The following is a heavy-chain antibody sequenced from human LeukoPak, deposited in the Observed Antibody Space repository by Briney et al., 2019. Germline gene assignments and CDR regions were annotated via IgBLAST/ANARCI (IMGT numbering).Heavy chain of an antibody. CDR2: IYPGDSDT. D-gene: IGHD2/OR15-2a*01. CDR1: GYSFTNYW. J-gene: IGHJ3*02. CDR3: ARPANRGDAFDI. Sequence: GAFIKISCNGSGYSFTNYWIGLGQAMPGEGLELMGIIYPGDSDTRYSPSFQGQVTISADKSITTAYLQWSSLRASDTAMYYCARPANRGDAFDIWGQGTMVTVSS. V-gene: IGHV5-51*07.